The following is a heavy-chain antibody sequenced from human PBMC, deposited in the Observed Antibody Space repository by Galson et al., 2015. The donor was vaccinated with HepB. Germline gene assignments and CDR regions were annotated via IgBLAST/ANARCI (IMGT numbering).Heavy chain of an antibody. J-gene: IGHJ4*01. V-gene: IGHV7-4-1*02. CDR1: GYTFKSYA. D-gene: IGHD3-10*01. CDR3: AKDDTLLWFRQFSDGFDY. Sequence: SVKVSCKASGYTFKSYAMHWLRQAPGQGLEWMGWIDTDTRKTTYAQAFTGRFVFSLDTSVNTAYLQISSLKVGDTAVYYCAKDDTLLWFRQFSDGFDYWGQGSLLTVSS. CDR2: IDTDTRKT.